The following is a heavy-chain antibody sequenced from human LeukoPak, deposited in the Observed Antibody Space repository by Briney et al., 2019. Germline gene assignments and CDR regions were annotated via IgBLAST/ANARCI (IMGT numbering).Heavy chain of an antibody. D-gene: IGHD6-13*01. CDR2: IYYSGST. V-gene: IGHV4-39*02. J-gene: IGHJ5*02. CDR1: GGSISSSSYY. CDR3: ARDGIAAAGTQWFDP. Sequence: SETLSLTCTVSGGSISSSSYYWGWIRQPPGKGLEWIGSIYYSGSTYYNPSLRSRVTISVDTSKNQFSLKLSSVTAADTAVYYCARDGIAAAGTQWFDPWGQGTLVTVSS.